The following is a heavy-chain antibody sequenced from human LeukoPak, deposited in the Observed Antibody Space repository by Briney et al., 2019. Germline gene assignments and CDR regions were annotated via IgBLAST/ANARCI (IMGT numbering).Heavy chain of an antibody. V-gene: IGHV1-2*02. D-gene: IGHD2-2*02. CDR2: INPNSGDT. CDR3: ARALQIYCSSTSCYSDY. CDR1: VYTFTGYY. Sequence: ASVKVSCKASVYTFTGYYMHWMRQAPGQGLEWMGWINPNSGDTNYAQKFQGRVTMTRDTAISTAYMELSRLRSDDTAVFYCARALQIYCSSTSCYSDYWGQGTLVTVSS. J-gene: IGHJ4*02.